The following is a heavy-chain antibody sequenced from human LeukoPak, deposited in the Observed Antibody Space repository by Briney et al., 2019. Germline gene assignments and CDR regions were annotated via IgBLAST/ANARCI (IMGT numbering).Heavy chain of an antibody. D-gene: IGHD6-19*01. V-gene: IGHV3-48*03. Sequence: GGSLRLSCAASGFTFSSYEMNWVRQAPGKGLEWVSYISSSGSTIYYAHSVKGRFTISRDNAKNSLYLQMNSLRAEDTAVYYCAKEAEQWLVTIDYWGQGTLVTVSS. J-gene: IGHJ4*02. CDR1: GFTFSSYE. CDR2: ISSSGSTI. CDR3: AKEAEQWLVTIDY.